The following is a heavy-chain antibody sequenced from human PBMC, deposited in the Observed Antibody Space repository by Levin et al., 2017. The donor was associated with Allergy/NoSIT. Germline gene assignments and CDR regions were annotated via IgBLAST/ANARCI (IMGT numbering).Heavy chain of an antibody. CDR2: ISIDGNNK. J-gene: IGHJ2*01. Sequence: SCAASGFTFSNFTMHWVRQAPGKGLGWVAVISIDGNNKYYADSVKGRFTISRDNSQNTLYLQVNSLRPEDTAVYYCARDGPTGDDWYFDLWGRGTLVTVSS. CDR1: GFTFSNFT. D-gene: IGHD7-27*01. V-gene: IGHV3-30*04. CDR3: ARDGPTGDDWYFDL.